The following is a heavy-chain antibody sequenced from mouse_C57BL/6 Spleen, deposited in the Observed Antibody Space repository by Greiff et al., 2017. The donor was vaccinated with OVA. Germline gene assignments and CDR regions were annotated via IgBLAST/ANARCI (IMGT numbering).Heavy chain of an antibody. CDR2: ISSGSGTI. Sequence: EVHVVESGGGLVKPGGSLKLSCAASGFTFSDYGMHWVRQAPGKGLEWVAYISSGSGTIYYADTVKGRFTFSRDKAKNTLLRQITSLSAEDTAMYYCARCYDYDRSAMDYWGQGTSVTVSS. CDR1: GFTFSDYG. D-gene: IGHD2-4*01. V-gene: IGHV5-17*01. CDR3: ARCYDYDRSAMDY. J-gene: IGHJ4*01.